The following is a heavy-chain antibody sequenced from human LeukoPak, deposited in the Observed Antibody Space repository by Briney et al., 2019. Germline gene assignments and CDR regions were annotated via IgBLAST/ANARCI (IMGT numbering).Heavy chain of an antibody. V-gene: IGHV3-30*18. CDR3: AKEKYYGSGSSYYPYYYYGMDV. J-gene: IGHJ6*02. D-gene: IGHD3-10*01. Sequence: GGSLRLSCAASGFTFSSYRMHWVRQAPGKGLEWVAVISYDGSNKYYADSVKGRFTISRDNSKNTLYLQMNSLRAEDTAVYYCAKEKYYGSGSSYYPYYYYGMDVWGQGTTVTVSS. CDR1: GFTFSSYR. CDR2: ISYDGSNK.